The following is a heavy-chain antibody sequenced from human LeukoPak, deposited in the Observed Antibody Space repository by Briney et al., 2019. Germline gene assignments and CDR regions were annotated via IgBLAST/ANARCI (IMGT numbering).Heavy chain of an antibody. J-gene: IGHJ4*02. Sequence: GASVKVSCKASGYFFSAYYIHWVRQAPGQGLEWMGWLNPKSGGTNYAQKFQGRVTMTRDTSISTAYMELSRLRSDDTAVYYCASVAAAGSFDYWGQGTLVTVSS. CDR1: GYFFSAYY. CDR2: LNPKSGGT. CDR3: ASVAAAGSFDY. D-gene: IGHD6-13*01. V-gene: IGHV1-2*02.